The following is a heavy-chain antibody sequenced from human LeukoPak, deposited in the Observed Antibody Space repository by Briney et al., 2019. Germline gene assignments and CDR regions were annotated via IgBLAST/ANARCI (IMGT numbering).Heavy chain of an antibody. CDR3: ARDGYILTGYLDY. CDR1: GYTFTGHH. CDR2: INPSGGST. V-gene: IGHV1-46*01. D-gene: IGHD3-9*01. Sequence: ASVKVSCKASGYTFTGHHMHWVRQAPGQGLEWMGIINPSGGSTSYAQKFQGRVTMTRDTSTSTVYMELSSLRSEDAAVYYCARDGYILTGYLDYWGQGTLVTVSS. J-gene: IGHJ4*02.